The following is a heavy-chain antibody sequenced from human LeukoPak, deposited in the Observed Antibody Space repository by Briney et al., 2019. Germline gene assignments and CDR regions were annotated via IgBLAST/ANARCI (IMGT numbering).Heavy chain of an antibody. CDR1: GFTFSSYG. Sequence: GGSLRLSCAASGFTFSSYGMHWVRQAPGKGLEWVAVIWYDGSNKYYADSVKGRFTISRDNSKNSLYLQMNSLRAEDTTVYYCARSAPAAAGTGPMDVWGKGTTVTVSS. J-gene: IGHJ6*03. D-gene: IGHD6-13*01. CDR3: ARSAPAAAGTGPMDV. CDR2: IWYDGSNK. V-gene: IGHV3-33*01.